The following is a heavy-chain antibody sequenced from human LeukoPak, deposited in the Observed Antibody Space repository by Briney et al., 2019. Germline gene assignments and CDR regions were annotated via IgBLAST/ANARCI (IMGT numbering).Heavy chain of an antibody. CDR3: AMYGSFFDY. Sequence: PGGSLRLSCAASGFTFSSYEMNWVRQAPGKWLEWVSYISSSGSTIYYADSVKGRFTISRDNAKNSLYLQMNSLRAEDTAVYYCAMYGSFFDYWGQGTLVTVSS. CDR2: ISSSGSTI. D-gene: IGHD2-8*01. J-gene: IGHJ4*02. V-gene: IGHV3-48*03. CDR1: GFTFSSYE.